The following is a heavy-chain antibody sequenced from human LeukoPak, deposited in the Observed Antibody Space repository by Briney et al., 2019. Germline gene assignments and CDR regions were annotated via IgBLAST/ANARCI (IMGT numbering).Heavy chain of an antibody. V-gene: IGHV3-33*06. CDR1: GFTFSSYV. Sequence: PGRSLRLSCAASGFTFSSYVMHWVRQAPGKGLEWVAVIWYDGSNKYYAGSVKGRFTISRDNSKNTLYLQMNSLSAEDTAVYYCAKDPHYYYSSGYYVDYWGQGTLVSVSS. D-gene: IGHD3-22*01. CDR2: IWYDGSNK. CDR3: AKDPHYYYSSGYYVDY. J-gene: IGHJ4*02.